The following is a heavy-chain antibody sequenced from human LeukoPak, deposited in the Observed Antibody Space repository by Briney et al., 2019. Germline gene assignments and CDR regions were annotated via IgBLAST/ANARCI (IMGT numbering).Heavy chain of an antibody. D-gene: IGHD3-22*01. CDR2: IWYDGSNK. J-gene: IGHJ4*02. V-gene: IGHV3-33*01. CDR3: ARVGIEYYYDSSGYYLDY. CDR1: GFTFSSYG. Sequence: SGGSLRLSCAASGFTFSSYGIHWVRQAPGKGLEWVAVIWYDGSNKYYADSVKGRFTISRDNSKNTLYLQMNSLRAEDTAVYYCARVGIEYYYDSSGYYLDYWGQGTLVTVSS.